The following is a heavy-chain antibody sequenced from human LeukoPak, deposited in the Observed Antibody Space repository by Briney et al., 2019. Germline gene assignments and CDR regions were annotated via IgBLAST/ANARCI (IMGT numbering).Heavy chain of an antibody. Sequence: ASVKVSCKASGYTFTNYHIAWVRQAPGQGLEWMGWVSTNDGNTVYAQRLQGRVTMTTDTSTSVACMELRSLTSDDTAVYYCTRAPPGMTMMTDYWGQGTLVTVSS. CDR1: GYTFTNYH. CDR2: VSTNDGNT. J-gene: IGHJ4*02. D-gene: IGHD3-22*01. V-gene: IGHV1-18*01. CDR3: TRAPPGMTMMTDY.